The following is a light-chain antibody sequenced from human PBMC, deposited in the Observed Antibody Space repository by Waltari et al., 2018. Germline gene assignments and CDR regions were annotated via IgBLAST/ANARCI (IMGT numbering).Light chain of an antibody. CDR2: AAS. Sequence: DIQMTQSPSSLSASVGDRVTITCRASQSISRYLHVYQQKPGKAPKVLISAASTLQSGVPSRFSGSGSGTDFTLTINSLQPEDFAAYYCQQSYSNNTFGQGTRLEIK. V-gene: IGKV1-39*01. CDR1: QSISRY. CDR3: QQSYSNNT. J-gene: IGKJ5*01.